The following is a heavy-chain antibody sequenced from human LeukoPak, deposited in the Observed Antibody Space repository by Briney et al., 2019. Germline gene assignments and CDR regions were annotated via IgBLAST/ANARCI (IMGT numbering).Heavy chain of an antibody. CDR1: GYTFTSYD. D-gene: IGHD3-10*01. J-gene: IGHJ5*02. CDR2: MNPSSGDT. V-gene: IGHV1-8*01. Sequence: ASVKVSCKASGYTFTSYDINWVRQATAQGLEWMGWMNPSSGDTGYAQKFQGRVTMTRNTSISTAYMELTSLRSEDTAVYYCERGGSARRTGFDPWGQGTLVTVSS. CDR3: ERGGSARRTGFDP.